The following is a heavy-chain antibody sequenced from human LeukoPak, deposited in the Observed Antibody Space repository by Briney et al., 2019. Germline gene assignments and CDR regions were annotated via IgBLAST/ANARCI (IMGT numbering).Heavy chain of an antibody. Sequence: PSETLSLTCSVSGGSITSGSYYWSWLRQPAGKGLEWIGRLHTRGSTNYNPSLGSRVTISVDTSKSQFSLQLSSVTAADTAVYYCARERGIIMTLEYYYLGLWGRGTLVSVSS. D-gene: IGHD2/OR15-2a*01. V-gene: IGHV4-61*02. CDR2: LHTRGST. CDR3: ARERGIIMTLEYYYLGL. CDR1: GGSITSGSYY. J-gene: IGHJ2*01.